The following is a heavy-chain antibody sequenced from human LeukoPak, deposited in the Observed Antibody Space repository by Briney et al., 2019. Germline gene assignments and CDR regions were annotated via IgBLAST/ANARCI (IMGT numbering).Heavy chain of an antibody. CDR3: AREDIVVVPAAIMGAFDI. D-gene: IGHD2-2*02. CDR2: IWYDESNK. Sequence: PGGSLRLSCAASGFTFSSYGMHWVRQAPGKGLEWVAVIWYDESNKYYADSVKGRFTISRDNSKNTLYLQMNSLGAEDTAVYYCAREDIVVVPAAIMGAFDIWGQGTMVTVSS. J-gene: IGHJ3*02. CDR1: GFTFSSYG. V-gene: IGHV3-33*08.